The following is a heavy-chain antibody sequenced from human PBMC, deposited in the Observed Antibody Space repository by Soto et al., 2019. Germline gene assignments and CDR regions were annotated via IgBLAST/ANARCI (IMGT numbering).Heavy chain of an antibody. J-gene: IGHJ5*02. CDR1: GFSVSSSF. CDR3: ARGGGHCGGSDCDPHEFDP. D-gene: IGHD2-21*02. V-gene: IGHV3-53*01. CDR2: IFSGGLT. Sequence: EVQLVESGGDLIQPGGSLRLSCAASGFSVSSSFMTWVRQAPGKGLECVSVIFSGGLTFYADSVKGRFTISRDNSKNTLYLQMNNTRAEDTAVYHGARGGGHCGGSDCDPHEFDPWGQGILVTVSS.